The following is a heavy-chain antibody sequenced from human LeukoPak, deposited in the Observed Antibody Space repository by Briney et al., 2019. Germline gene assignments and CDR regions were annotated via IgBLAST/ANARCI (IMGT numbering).Heavy chain of an antibody. CDR3: ARGEYCSSTSCYHNWFDP. CDR2: INPNSGGT. J-gene: IGHJ5*02. V-gene: IGHV1-2*02. CDR1: GYTFTGYY. D-gene: IGHD2-2*01. Sequence: ASVKVSCKASGYTFTGYYMHWVRQAPGQGLEWMGWINPNSGGTNYAQKFQGRVTVTRDTSISTAYMELSRLRSDDTAVYYCARGEYCSSTSCYHNWFDPWGQGTLVTVSS.